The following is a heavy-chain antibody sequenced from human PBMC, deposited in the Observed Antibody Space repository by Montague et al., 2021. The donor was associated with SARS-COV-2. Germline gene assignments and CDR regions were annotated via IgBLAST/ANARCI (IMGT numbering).Heavy chain of an antibody. CDR2: INHSGST. Sequence: SETLSLTCAVYGGSFSGYYWSWIRQPPGKGLEWIGEINHSGSTNYNPSLKSRVTISVDTSKNHFSLKLSSVTAADTAVYYCARRGRKLLPVATTIGGFDIWGQGTMVTVSS. D-gene: IGHD5-12*01. CDR1: GGSFSGYY. V-gene: IGHV4-34*01. CDR3: ARRGRKLLPVATTIGGFDI. J-gene: IGHJ3*02.